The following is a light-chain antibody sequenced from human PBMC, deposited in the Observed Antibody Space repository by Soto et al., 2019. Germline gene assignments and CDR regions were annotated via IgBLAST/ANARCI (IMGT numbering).Light chain of an antibody. CDR1: SSDVGGYKY. V-gene: IGLV2-14*01. J-gene: IGLJ1*01. Sequence: QSALTQPASVSGSPGQSITISCTGTSSDVGGYKYVSWYQLHPGKAPNLMIYEVSNRPSGISNRFSASKSGNTASLTISGLQAEDEADYYCFSYTSSTAYVFGTGTKVTVL. CDR3: FSYTSSTAYV. CDR2: EVS.